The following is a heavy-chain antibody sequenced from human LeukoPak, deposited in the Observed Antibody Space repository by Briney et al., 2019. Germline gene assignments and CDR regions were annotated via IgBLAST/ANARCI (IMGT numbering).Heavy chain of an antibody. Sequence: GGSLRVSCATSGCTFSEYYMSWIRQAPGKGLEWVSDISSSGDIKSYADSVKGRFTISRDNGKQSLHLQMNSLSPEDTAVYYCAREEVAGAFDYWGQGALVTVSS. CDR1: GCTFSEYY. V-gene: IGHV3-11*01. CDR2: ISSSGDIK. CDR3: AREEVAGAFDY. D-gene: IGHD6-19*01. J-gene: IGHJ4*02.